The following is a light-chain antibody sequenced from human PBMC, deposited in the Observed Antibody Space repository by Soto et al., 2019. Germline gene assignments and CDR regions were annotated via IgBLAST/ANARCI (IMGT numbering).Light chain of an antibody. CDR3: ATWDDSLNARGV. J-gene: IGLJ3*02. CDR1: RSNIGNNA. Sequence: QSVLTQTPSASGTPGQTVTISCSGSRSNIGNNAVSWYQQFPGTAPKLLIYKNNQRPSGVPDRFSGSKSGTSASLAISWLQSEDEADYYCATWDDSLNARGVFGGGTKLTVL. V-gene: IGLV1-44*01. CDR2: KNN.